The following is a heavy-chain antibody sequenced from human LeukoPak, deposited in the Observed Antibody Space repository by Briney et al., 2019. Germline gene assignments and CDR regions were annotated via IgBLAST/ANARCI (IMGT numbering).Heavy chain of an antibody. D-gene: IGHD3-3*01. CDR3: TTPYYDFWTGGDY. Sequence: GGSLRLSCAASGFTFSNAWMSWVRQAPGKGLEWVGRIESKTDGGTTDYAAPVKGRFTISRDDSKNTLYLQMNSLKTEDTAVYYCTTPYYDFWTGGDYWGQGTLVTVSS. V-gene: IGHV3-15*04. CDR1: GFTFSNAW. J-gene: IGHJ4*02. CDR2: IESKTDGGTT.